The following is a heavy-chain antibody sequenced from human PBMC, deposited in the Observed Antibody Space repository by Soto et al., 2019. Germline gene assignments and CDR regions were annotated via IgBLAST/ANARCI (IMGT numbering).Heavy chain of an antibody. J-gene: IGHJ6*02. CDR3: ARDAGYYYDSSGGYYYGMDV. CDR1: GYTFTGYY. Sequence: ASVKVSCKASGYTFTGYYMHWLRQAPGQGLEWMGWINPNSGGTNYAQKFQGRVTMTGDTSISTAYMELSRLRSDDTAVYYCARDAGYYYDSSGGYYYGMDVWGQGTTVTVSS. CDR2: INPNSGGT. V-gene: IGHV1-2*02. D-gene: IGHD3-22*01.